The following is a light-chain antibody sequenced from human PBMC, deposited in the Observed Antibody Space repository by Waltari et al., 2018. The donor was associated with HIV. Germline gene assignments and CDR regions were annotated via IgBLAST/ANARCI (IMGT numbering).Light chain of an antibody. CDR3: QSYDNSLGIV. CDR1: RSNLGTGYH. Sequence: QSQLTQPPSVSGAPGQRVTISCTGSRSNLGTGYHVHWYQQVPGTAPKLRSHGNPNRPSGVPDRFSGSKSGTSASLAITGLQAEDEADYYCQSYDNSLGIVFGSGTKVTVL. CDR2: GNP. V-gene: IGLV1-40*01. J-gene: IGLJ1*01.